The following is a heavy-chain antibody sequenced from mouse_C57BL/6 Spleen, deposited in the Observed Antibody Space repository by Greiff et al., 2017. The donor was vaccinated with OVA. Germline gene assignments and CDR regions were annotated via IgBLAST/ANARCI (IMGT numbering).Heavy chain of an antibody. D-gene: IGHD1-1*01. CDR2: IHPNSGST. CDR3: ARFTVVAYYYAMDY. CDR1: GYTFTSYW. V-gene: IGHV1-64*01. J-gene: IGHJ4*01. Sequence: QVQLQQPGAELVKPGASVKLSCKASGYTFTSYWMHWVKQRPGQGLEWIGMIHPNSGSTNYNEKFKSKATLTVDKSSSTAYMQLSSLTSEDSAVYYCARFTVVAYYYAMDYWGQGTSVTVSS.